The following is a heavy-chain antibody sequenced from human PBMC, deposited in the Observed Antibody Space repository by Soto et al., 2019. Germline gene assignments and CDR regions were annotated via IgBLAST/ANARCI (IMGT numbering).Heavy chain of an antibody. CDR1: GLRFHAAG. D-gene: IGHD3-10*01. J-gene: IGHJ6*02. CDR2: IILNTGRI. CDR3: AEDITPGVVDV. V-gene: IGHV3-9*01. Sequence: EVQLGESWGDLVQPGRSLRLSCAGSGLRFHAAGMHWVRQAPWKGLEWLSGIILNTGRIGYADSVKGRFTISRDKTKNSLYLQMNSLRVEDTALYFCAEDITPGVVDVWCQGTTVTVSS.